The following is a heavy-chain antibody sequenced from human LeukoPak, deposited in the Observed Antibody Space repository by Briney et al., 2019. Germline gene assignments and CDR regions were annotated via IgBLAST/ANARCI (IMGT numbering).Heavy chain of an antibody. Sequence: GGSLRLSCAASGFTFSSYGMHWVRQAPGKGLEWVAFIRYDGSNKYYADSVKGRFTISRDNSKNTLYLQMNSLRAEDTAVYYCAKDRVSAMVRGDMGYWGQGTLDTVSS. CDR1: GFTFSSYG. CDR3: AKDRVSAMVRGDMGY. V-gene: IGHV3-30*02. D-gene: IGHD3-10*01. CDR2: IRYDGSNK. J-gene: IGHJ4*02.